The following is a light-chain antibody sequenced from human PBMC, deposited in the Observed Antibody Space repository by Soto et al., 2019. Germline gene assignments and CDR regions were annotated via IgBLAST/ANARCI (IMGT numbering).Light chain of an antibody. J-gene: IGLJ1*01. CDR3: SSYSTTTTLYV. CDR1: SSDIGDYNY. V-gene: IGLV2-14*01. Sequence: QSVLTQAAAVSGCPGQSITIPCTGTSSDIGDYNYVSWYQQHPGKAPKLLIYEVYNRPSGASNRFSGSKSGSTASLTISGLQTGDEADYYCSSYSTTTTLYVFGTGTKVTVL. CDR2: EVY.